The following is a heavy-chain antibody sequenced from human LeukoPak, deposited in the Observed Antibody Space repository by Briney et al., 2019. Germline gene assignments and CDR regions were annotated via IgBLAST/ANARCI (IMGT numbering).Heavy chain of an antibody. Sequence: GGSLRLSCVASGFTFDTYLMDWVRQAPGKGPVWVSRIDGDGGNPSYADSVKGRFTISRDNAKNTLYLQMNSLRAEDTAVYYCARDRDTSGWYGGYWGQGTLVTVSS. J-gene: IGHJ4*02. CDR2: IDGDGGNP. D-gene: IGHD6-19*01. CDR1: GFTFDTYL. V-gene: IGHV3-74*01. CDR3: ARDRDTSGWYGGY.